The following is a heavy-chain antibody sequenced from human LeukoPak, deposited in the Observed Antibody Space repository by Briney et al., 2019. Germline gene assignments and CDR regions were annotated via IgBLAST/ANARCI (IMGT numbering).Heavy chain of an antibody. Sequence: GGSLRLPCAASGFTVSTNSMSWVRQAPGKGLEWVSFSHTGGDICYADSVKGRFTISRDNAKNTLYLQINSLRAEDTAVYYCAKDQDGDYPNWFDPWGQGTLVTVSS. CDR1: GFTVSTNS. CDR2: SHTGGDI. CDR3: AKDQDGDYPNWFDP. D-gene: IGHD4-17*01. J-gene: IGHJ5*02. V-gene: IGHV3-66*01.